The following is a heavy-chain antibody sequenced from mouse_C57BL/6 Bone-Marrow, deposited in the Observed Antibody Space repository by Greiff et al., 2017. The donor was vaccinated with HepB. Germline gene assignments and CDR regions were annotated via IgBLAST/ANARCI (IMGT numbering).Heavy chain of an antibody. CDR2: ISDGGSYT. CDR3: ARDGPDAY. V-gene: IGHV5-4*01. Sequence: DVMLVESGGGLVKPGGSLKLSCAASGFTFSSYAMSWVRQTPEKRLEWVATISDGGSYTYYPDNVKGRFTISRDNAKNNLYLQMSHLKSEDTAMYYCARDGPDAYWGQGTLVTVSA. CDR1: GFTFSSYA. J-gene: IGHJ3*01.